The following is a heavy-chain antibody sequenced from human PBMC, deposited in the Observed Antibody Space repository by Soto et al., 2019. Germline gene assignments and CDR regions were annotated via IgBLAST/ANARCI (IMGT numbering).Heavy chain of an antibody. V-gene: IGHV3-23*01. CDR2: NSGSGGNST. Sequence: EVQLLESGGGLVQPGGSLRLSCAASGFTFSTYAMSWVRQGPGKGLEWVSANSGSGGNSTFYGDSVKGRFTISRDNSKNTLYLQMNSLGAEDTAVYYCAKGGGSCCFEYWGQGTLVTVSS. CDR1: GFTFSTYA. CDR3: AKGGGSCCFEY. D-gene: IGHD2-15*01. J-gene: IGHJ4*02.